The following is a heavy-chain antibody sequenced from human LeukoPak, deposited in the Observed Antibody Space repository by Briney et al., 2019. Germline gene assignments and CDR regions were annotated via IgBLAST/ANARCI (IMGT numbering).Heavy chain of an antibody. Sequence: ASVKVSCKVSGYTLTELSMHWVRQAPGKGLEWMGGFDPEDGETIYAQKFQGRVTMTEDTSTDTAYMELSSLRSEDTAVYYCATSFWSGYPSNWSDPWGQGTLVTVSS. CDR2: FDPEDGET. J-gene: IGHJ5*02. D-gene: IGHD3-3*01. CDR3: ATSFWSGYPSNWSDP. V-gene: IGHV1-24*01. CDR1: GYTLTELS.